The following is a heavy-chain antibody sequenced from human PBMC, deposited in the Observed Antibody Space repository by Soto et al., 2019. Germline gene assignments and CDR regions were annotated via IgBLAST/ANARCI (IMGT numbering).Heavy chain of an antibody. CDR2: VSYDGSNE. J-gene: IGHJ6*03. Sequence: PGGSLRLSCAASGFTFSSYGMHWVRQAPGKGLEWVAVVSYDGSNEQYVDSVKGRFTISRDNSKNTLYLQMDSLRPEDTAVYYCAKDGPPGIAVPTHYYYYMDVWGKGTTVTVSS. D-gene: IGHD6-19*01. V-gene: IGHV3-30*18. CDR1: GFTFSSYG. CDR3: AKDGPPGIAVPTHYYYYMDV.